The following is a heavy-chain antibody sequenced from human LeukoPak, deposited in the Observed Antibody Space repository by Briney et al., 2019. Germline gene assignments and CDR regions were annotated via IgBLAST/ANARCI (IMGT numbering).Heavy chain of an antibody. D-gene: IGHD3-22*01. CDR2: IYYSGST. Sequence: SETLSLTCTVSGGSIRSYFWSWIRQPAGKGLEWIGYIYYSGSTNYNPSLKSRVTISVDTSKNQSSLKLSSVTAADTAVYYCARGSDHYDSSGYRYFDLWGRGTLATVSS. CDR3: ARGSDHYDSSGYRYFDL. CDR1: GGSIRSYF. J-gene: IGHJ2*01. V-gene: IGHV4-59*01.